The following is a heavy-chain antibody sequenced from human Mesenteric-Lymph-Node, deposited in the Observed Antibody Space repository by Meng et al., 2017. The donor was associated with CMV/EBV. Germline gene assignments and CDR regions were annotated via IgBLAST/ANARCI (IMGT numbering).Heavy chain of an antibody. V-gene: IGHV3-9*01. CDR1: GFTFDDYA. J-gene: IGHJ4*02. CDR2: ISWNSGSI. Sequence: GGSLRPSCAASGFTFDDYAMHWVRPAPGKGLEWVSGISWNSGSIGYADSVKGRFTISRDNAKNSLYLQMNSLRDEATALYYCAKDAYSSSWYLFDYWGQGTMVTVSS. CDR3: AKDAYSSSWYLFDY. D-gene: IGHD6-13*01.